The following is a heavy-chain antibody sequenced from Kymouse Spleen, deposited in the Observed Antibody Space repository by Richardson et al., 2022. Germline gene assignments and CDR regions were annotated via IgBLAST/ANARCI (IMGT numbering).Heavy chain of an antibody. CDR3: ARDEEVRGVIITPGYGMDV. CDR1: GDSVSSNSAA. V-gene: IGHV6-1*01. J-gene: IGHJ6*02. D-gene: IGHD3-10*01. CDR2: TYYRSKWYN. Sequence: QVQLQQSGPGLVKPSQTLSLTCAISGDSVSSNSAAWNWIRQSPSRGLEWLGRTYYRSKWYNDYAVSVKSRITINPDTSKNQFSLQLNSVTPEDTAVYYCARDEEVRGVIITPGYGMDVWGQGTTVTVSS.